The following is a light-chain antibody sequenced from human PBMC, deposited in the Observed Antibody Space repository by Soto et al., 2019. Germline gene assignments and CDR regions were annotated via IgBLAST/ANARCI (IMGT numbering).Light chain of an antibody. J-gene: IGKJ2*01. CDR2: DAS. V-gene: IGKV1-5*01. Sequence: DIQMTQSPSTLSASVGDRVTITCRASQSISSWLAWYQQKPGKAPKLLIYDASSLESGVPSRFSGSGSGTEFTLTISSLQPDDFATYYCQQYNSYSMYTFGRGTKVDIK. CDR1: QSISSW. CDR3: QQYNSYSMYT.